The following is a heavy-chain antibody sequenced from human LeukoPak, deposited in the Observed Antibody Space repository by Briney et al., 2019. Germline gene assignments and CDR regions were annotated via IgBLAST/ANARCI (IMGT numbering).Heavy chain of an antibody. CDR1: GYSFTSYW. J-gene: IGHJ5*02. V-gene: IGHV5-51*01. CDR3: ARRNSPRMVRGEFDP. CDR2: IYPGDSDT. Sequence: GESLKISCKGSGYSFTSYWIGWVRQMPGKGLEWMGIIYPGDSDTRYSPSFQGQVTISADKSISTAYLQWSSLKASDTAMYYCARRNSPRMVRGEFDPWGQGTLVTVSS. D-gene: IGHD3-10*01.